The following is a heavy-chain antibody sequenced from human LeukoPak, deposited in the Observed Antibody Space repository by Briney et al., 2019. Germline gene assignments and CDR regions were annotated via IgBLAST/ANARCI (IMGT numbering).Heavy chain of an antibody. J-gene: IGHJ4*02. CDR2: IYNGRDT. CDR3: AQTTGWPGFDF. V-gene: IGHV4-4*08. D-gene: IGHD6-19*01. Sequence: PSETLSLTCIVSLASPSSRYWSWIRQPPGRTLEGIGYIYNGRDTKYNPSLTSRVTISVDTSKNQFSLKLTSLTAADTAMYYCAQTTGWPGFDFWGPGALVTVSS. CDR1: LASPSSRY.